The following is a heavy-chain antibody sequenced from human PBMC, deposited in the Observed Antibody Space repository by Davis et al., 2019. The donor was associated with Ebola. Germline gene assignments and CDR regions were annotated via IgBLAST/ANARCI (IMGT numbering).Heavy chain of an antibody. D-gene: IGHD2-8*02. CDR1: GGSISSSSYY. J-gene: IGHJ4*02. Sequence: SETLSLTCTVSGGSISSSSYYWGWIRQPPGKGLEWIGSIYYSGSTYYNPSLKSRVTISVDTSKNQFSLKLSSVTAADTAVYYCARNPWWRGTPFDYWGQGTLVTVSS. CDR2: IYYSGST. V-gene: IGHV4-39*01. CDR3: ARNPWWRGTPFDY.